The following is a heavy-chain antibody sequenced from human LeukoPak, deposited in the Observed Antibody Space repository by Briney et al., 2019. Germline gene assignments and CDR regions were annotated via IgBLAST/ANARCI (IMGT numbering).Heavy chain of an antibody. CDR2: IFHGGST. J-gene: IGHJ4*02. V-gene: IGHV4-4*02. D-gene: IGHD1-26*01. Sequence: PSGTLSLTCTVSGDSISTNRWWSWIRQPPGKGLEWIGEIFHGGSTNYNPSLKSRVSISVDKSNNQFSLNLNSVTAADTAVYYCATLYSGSLFGTETDYWGQGSLVTVSS. CDR1: GDSISTNRW. CDR3: ATLYSGSLFGTETDY.